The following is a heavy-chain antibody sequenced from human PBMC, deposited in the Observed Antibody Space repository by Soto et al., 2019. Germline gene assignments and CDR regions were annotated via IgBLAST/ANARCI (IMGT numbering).Heavy chain of an antibody. CDR3: ARDLGPWDFDL. V-gene: IGHV3-21*01. CDR2: ISSSSSYI. J-gene: IGHJ2*01. CDR1: GFTFSSYS. Sequence: GGSLRLSCAASGFTFSSYSMNWVRQAPGKGLEWVSSISSSSSYIYYTDSVKGRFTISRDNAKNSLYLQMNSLRAEDTAVYYCARDLGPWDFDLWGRGTLVTVSS. D-gene: IGHD3-16*01.